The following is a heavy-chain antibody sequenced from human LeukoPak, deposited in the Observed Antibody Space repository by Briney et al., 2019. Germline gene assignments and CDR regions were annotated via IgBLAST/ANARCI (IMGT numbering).Heavy chain of an antibody. CDR3: ARPPAVGTLGAFDI. Sequence: SETLSLTCTVSGGSISSSSYYWGWIRQPPGKGLEWIGSIYYSGSTYYNPSLKSRVTISVDTSKNQFSLKLSSVTAADTAVYYCARPPAVGTLGAFDIWGQGTMVTVSS. CDR1: GGSISSSSYY. D-gene: IGHD6-13*01. J-gene: IGHJ3*02. V-gene: IGHV4-39*01. CDR2: IYYSGST.